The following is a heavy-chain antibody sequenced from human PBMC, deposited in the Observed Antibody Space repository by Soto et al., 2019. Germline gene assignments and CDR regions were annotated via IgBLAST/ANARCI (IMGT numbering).Heavy chain of an antibody. V-gene: IGHV4-34*01. CDR1: GGSFSGYY. J-gene: IGHJ4*02. CDR2: INHSGST. Sequence: SETLSLTCAFYGGSFSGYYWSWIRQPPGKGLEWIGEINHSGSTNYNPSLKSRVTISVDTSKNQFSLKLSSVTAADTAVYYCAREGPRGVTNYDDYWGQGTLVTVSS. CDR3: AREGPRGVTNYDDY.